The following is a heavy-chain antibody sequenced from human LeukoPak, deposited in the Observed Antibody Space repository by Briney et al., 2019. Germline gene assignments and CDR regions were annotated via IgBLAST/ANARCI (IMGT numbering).Heavy chain of an antibody. J-gene: IGHJ4*02. CDR3: ARVDPASLAVHY. Sequence: ASVKVSCKTSGYTFTGYFLHWVRQAPGQGLEWMGRINPNSGGTNCGQKFQARVTMTRDTSIDTAYMELSSLTSDDTAVYYCARVDPASLAVHYWGQGTLVTVSS. V-gene: IGHV1-2*02. D-gene: IGHD6-19*01. CDR1: GYTFTGYF. CDR2: INPNSGGT.